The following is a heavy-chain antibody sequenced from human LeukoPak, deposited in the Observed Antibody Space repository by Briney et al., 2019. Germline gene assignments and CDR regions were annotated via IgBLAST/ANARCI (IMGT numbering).Heavy chain of an antibody. CDR1: GYTFSNYD. CDR2: MNPNSGNT. J-gene: IGHJ4*01. D-gene: IGHD5-24*01. CDR3: ARPKDGYTNFDY. V-gene: IGHV1-8*01. Sequence: ASVKVSCKASGYTFSNYDINCVRQATGQGLEWMGWMNPNSGNTGYAQKFQGRVTMTRDTSISTAYMELGSLTSEDTAVYYCARPKDGYTNFDYWGHGTLVTVSS.